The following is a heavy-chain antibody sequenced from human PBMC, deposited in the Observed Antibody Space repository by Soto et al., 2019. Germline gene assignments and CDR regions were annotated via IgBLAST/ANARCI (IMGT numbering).Heavy chain of an antibody. Sequence: GGSLRLSCVASGFPFSSYAMSWVRQTPGKGLEWASGISGSGGRTYYADSVKGRLTMSRDNSNKTLSLQMHILRVEDTAVYFCAKGGYYSLFDIWGQGTMVTVSS. J-gene: IGHJ3*02. V-gene: IGHV3-23*01. CDR3: AKGGYYSLFDI. CDR1: GFPFSSYA. CDR2: ISGSGGRT. D-gene: IGHD3-16*01.